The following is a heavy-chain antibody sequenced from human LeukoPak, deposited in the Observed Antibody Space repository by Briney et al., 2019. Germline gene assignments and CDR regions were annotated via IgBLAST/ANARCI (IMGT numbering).Heavy chain of an antibody. V-gene: IGHV3-30*02. D-gene: IGHD1-26*01. J-gene: IGHJ4*02. CDR2: IRYDGRNK. Sequence: PGGSLRLSCGASGFTFSSYGMHWVRQAPGKGLEWVAFIRYDGRNKYYAESVKGRFTISRDNSRNMLFLQMNSLRADDTAVYYCAKDLVVGALDYWGQGTLVTVSS. CDR1: GFTFSSYG. CDR3: AKDLVVGALDY.